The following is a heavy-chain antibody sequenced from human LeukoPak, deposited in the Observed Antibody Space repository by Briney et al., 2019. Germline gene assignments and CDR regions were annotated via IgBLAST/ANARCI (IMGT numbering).Heavy chain of an antibody. CDR2: FYPSGSDT. D-gene: IGHD3-22*01. J-gene: IGHJ3*02. V-gene: IGHV5-51*01. Sequence: GGVLKTSCRGPGNSFTSYWNGWGRQIPGKGVGLMGIFYPSGSDTRYSPSFQGQISISADKSISAAYLQWSSLKASDTAMYYCARQSSTAYYDSSGLPYDAFDIWGQGTMVTVSS. CDR1: GNSFTSYW. CDR3: ARQSSTAYYDSSGLPYDAFDI.